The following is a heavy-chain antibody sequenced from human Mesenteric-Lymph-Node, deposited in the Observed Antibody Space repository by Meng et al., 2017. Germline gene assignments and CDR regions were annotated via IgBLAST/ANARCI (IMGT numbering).Heavy chain of an antibody. CDR3: ARVDSSGYFLDY. D-gene: IGHD3-22*01. Sequence: QVQLQESGPGLVKPSQTLSLTCTVSGGSISSGGHSWSWIRQHPGKGLEWIAYIYYSGSTYYNPSLKSRVILSVDTSKNQFSLKLSSVTAADTAVYYCARVDSSGYFLDYWGQGTLVTSPQ. V-gene: IGHV4-31*03. CDR2: IYYSGST. J-gene: IGHJ4*01. CDR1: GGSISSGGHS.